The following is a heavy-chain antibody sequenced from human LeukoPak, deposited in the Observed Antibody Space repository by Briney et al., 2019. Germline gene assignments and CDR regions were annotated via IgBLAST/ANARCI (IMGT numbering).Heavy chain of an antibody. Sequence: GRSLRLSCAASGFTFSSYWMSWVRQAPGKGLEWVANIKQDGSEKYYVDSVKGRFTISRDNAKNSLYLQMNSLRAEDTAVYYCARDLEMAPGAAFDIWGQGTMVTVSS. CDR2: IKQDGSEK. CDR3: ARDLEMAPGAAFDI. CDR1: GFTFSSYW. J-gene: IGHJ3*02. D-gene: IGHD5-24*01. V-gene: IGHV3-7*01.